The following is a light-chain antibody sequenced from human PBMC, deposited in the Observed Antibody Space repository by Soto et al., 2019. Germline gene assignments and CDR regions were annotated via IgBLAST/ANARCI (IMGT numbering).Light chain of an antibody. V-gene: IGKV1-8*01. J-gene: IGKJ3*01. CDR1: QGISSY. CDR2: AAS. Sequence: AIRMTQSPSSLSASTGDRVTITCRASQGISSYLAWYQQKPGKAPKLLIYAASTLQSGVRSRFSGSGSATDFTLTISCLQSEDFATYYWQQYYSYPPTCGPGTKVDIK. CDR3: QQYYSYPPT.